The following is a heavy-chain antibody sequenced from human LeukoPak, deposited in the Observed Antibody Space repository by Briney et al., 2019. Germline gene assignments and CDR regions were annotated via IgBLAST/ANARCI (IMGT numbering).Heavy chain of an antibody. CDR2: ISSSSSYI. D-gene: IGHD3-10*01. CDR3: ARDSLARTIRPFDY. V-gene: IGHV3-21*01. Sequence: PGGSLRLSCAASGFTFSSYSMNWVRQAPGKGLEWVSSISSSSSYIYYADSVKGRFTISRDNAKNSLYLQMNSLRAEDTAVYYCARDSLARTIRPFDYWGQGTLVTVSS. CDR1: GFTFSSYS. J-gene: IGHJ4*02.